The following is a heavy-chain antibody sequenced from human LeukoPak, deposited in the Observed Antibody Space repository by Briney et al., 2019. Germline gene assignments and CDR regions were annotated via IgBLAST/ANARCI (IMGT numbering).Heavy chain of an antibody. CDR1: GFTFSSYV. V-gene: IGHV3-30*04. J-gene: IGHJ4*02. CDR3: ASGLRGYSYGYSYYFDY. CDR2: ISYDGSNE. Sequence: GGSLRLSCAASGFTFSSYVMHWVRQAPGKGLEWVAIISYDGSNEYYADSVKGRFTISRDNSKNTLYLQMNSLRAADTAVYYCASGLRGYSYGYSYYFDYRGQGTLVTVSS. D-gene: IGHD5-18*01.